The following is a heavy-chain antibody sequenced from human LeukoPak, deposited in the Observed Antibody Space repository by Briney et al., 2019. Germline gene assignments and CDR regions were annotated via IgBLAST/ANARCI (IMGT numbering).Heavy chain of an antibody. D-gene: IGHD3-10*01. CDR2: ISAYNGNT. CDR3: TREDYYGSGSFSNWFDP. V-gene: IGHV1-18*01. Sequence: GASVKVSCKASGYTFTSYGISWVRQAPGQGLEWMGWISAYNGNTNYAQKLQGRVTMTRNTSISTAYMELNSLRSEDTAVYYCTREDYYGSGSFSNWFDPWGQGTLVTVSS. CDR1: GYTFTSYG. J-gene: IGHJ5*02.